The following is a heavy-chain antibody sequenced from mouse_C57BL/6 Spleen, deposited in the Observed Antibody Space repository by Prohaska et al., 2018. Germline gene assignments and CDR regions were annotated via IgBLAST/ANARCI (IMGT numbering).Heavy chain of an antibody. Sequence: QAYLQQSGAELVRPGASVKMSCKASGYTFTSYNMHWVKKPPRQGLYWIGAIYPGNCDTSYNQKFKGKATLTVDKSSSTAYMQLSSLTSEDSAVYFCAKIYYDYDGGYYFDYWGQGTTLTVSS. CDR2: IYPGNCDT. CDR3: AKIYYDYDGGYYFDY. V-gene: IGHV1-12*01. CDR1: GYTFTSYN. J-gene: IGHJ2*01. D-gene: IGHD2-4*01.